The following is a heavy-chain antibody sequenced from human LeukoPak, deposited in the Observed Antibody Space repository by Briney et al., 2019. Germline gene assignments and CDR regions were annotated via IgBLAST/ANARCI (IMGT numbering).Heavy chain of an antibody. D-gene: IGHD5-12*01. CDR2: IIPIFGTA. Sequence: ASVKVSCRASGYTFTSYYMHWVRQAPGQGLEWMGGIIPIFGTANYAQKFQGRVTITADESTSTAYMELSSLRSEDTAVYYCAYEYLPYGMDVWGQGTTVTVSS. V-gene: IGHV1-69*13. CDR3: AYEYLPYGMDV. J-gene: IGHJ6*02. CDR1: GYTFTSYY.